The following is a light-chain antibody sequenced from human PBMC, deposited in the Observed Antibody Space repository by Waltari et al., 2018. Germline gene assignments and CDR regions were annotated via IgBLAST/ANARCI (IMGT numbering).Light chain of an antibody. Sequence: DIQMTQSPSSLSASVGDRVTITCRASQGISSWLARYQQKPGKAPKLLIYKASSLQSGVPSRFSGSGSGTDFTLTISSLQPEDFATYYCQQYNSAPFTFGPGTKLDIK. J-gene: IGKJ3*01. CDR1: QGISSW. CDR3: QQYNSAPFT. CDR2: KAS. V-gene: IGKV1-12*01.